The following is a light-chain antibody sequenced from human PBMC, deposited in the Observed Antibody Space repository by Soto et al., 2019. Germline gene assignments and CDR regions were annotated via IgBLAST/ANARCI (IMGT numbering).Light chain of an antibody. CDR2: DAS. J-gene: IGKJ3*01. Sequence: EIVMTQSPATLSVSPGERATLSCRASQSIGSTLAWYQQKPGQAPRLLIYDASTRATGIPVRFSGSGSGTEFTLTINSLQSEYFTVYYCQQYNNWPFACGPGTKVDI. CDR1: QSIGST. CDR3: QQYNNWPFA. V-gene: IGKV3-15*01.